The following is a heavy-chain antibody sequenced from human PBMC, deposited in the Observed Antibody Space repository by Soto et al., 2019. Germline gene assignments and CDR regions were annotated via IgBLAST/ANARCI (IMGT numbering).Heavy chain of an antibody. J-gene: IGHJ6*02. Sequence: SETLSLTCAVSGGSISTSNWWSWVRQPPGKGLEWIGEVYHSGSTNYNPSFKSRVAMSVDKSKNQFSLKLSSVTAADTAVYYCARETTYYYDSSGYYAGYYYYGMDVWGQGTTVTVSS. CDR3: ARETTYYYDSSGYYAGYYYYGMDV. D-gene: IGHD3-22*01. CDR1: GGSISTSNW. V-gene: IGHV4-4*02. CDR2: VYHSGST.